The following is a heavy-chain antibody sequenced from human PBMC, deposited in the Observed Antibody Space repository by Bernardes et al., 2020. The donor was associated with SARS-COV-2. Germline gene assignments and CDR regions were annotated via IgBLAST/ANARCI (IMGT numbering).Heavy chain of an antibody. J-gene: IGHJ4*02. CDR2: ITGSDGTT. CDR1: GFTFSSYA. CDR3: AKERRYNSAWYPIQFDY. V-gene: IGHV3-23*01. Sequence: GGSLRLSCAASGFTFSSYAMTWVRQAPGKGLEWVSAITGSDGTTYYADSVKGRFTISRDNSKNTLYLQMNSLRAEDTAVYFCAKERRYNSAWYPIQFDYWGQGTLVTVSS. D-gene: IGHD6-19*01.